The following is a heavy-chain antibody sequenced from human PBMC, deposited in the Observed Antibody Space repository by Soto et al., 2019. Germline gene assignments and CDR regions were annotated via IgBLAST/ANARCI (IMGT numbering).Heavy chain of an antibody. D-gene: IGHD6-6*01. CDR3: ARGRHRRVSIAEDY. CDR2: MNPNSGNT. Sequence: QVQLVQSGAEVKKPGASVKVSCKASGYTFTSYDINWVRQATGQGLEWMGWMNPNSGNTGYAQKFQGRVTMTRNTSISTAYMELSSLRAEDTAVYYWARGRHRRVSIAEDYWGQGTLVTVSS. V-gene: IGHV1-8*01. J-gene: IGHJ4*02. CDR1: GYTFTSYD.